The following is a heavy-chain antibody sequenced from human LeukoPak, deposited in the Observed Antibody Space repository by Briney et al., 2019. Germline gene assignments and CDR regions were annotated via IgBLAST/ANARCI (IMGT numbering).Heavy chain of an antibody. Sequence: GGSLRLSCAASGFTCDVYAMHWVRHAPGEGREWVSGINWNGDTVTYAASLKGRYTISRDTATNSLYLHMTGLRGEDTAFYYCVKDRGIGASPQFEFWGQGALVTVSS. CDR1: GFTCDVYA. CDR2: INWNGDTV. D-gene: IGHD1-26*01. V-gene: IGHV3-9*01. CDR3: VKDRGIGASPQFEF. J-gene: IGHJ4*02.